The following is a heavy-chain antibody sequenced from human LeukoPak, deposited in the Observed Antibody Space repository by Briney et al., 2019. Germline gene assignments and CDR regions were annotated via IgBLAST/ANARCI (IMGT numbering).Heavy chain of an antibody. CDR2: MNPNSGNT. D-gene: IGHD3-3*01. CDR3: ARGYDFWSGFYYYMGV. CDR1: GYTFTSYD. Sequence: ASVKVSCKASGYTFTSYDINWVRQATGQGLEWMGWMNPNSGNTGYAQKFQGRVTMTRNTSISTAYMELSSLRSEDTAVYYCARGYDFWSGFYYYMGVWGKGTTVTVSS. V-gene: IGHV1-8*01. J-gene: IGHJ6*03.